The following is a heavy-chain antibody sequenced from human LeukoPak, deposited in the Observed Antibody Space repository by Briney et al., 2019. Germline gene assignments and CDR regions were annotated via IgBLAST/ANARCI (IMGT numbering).Heavy chain of an antibody. CDR2: ISGSDGFT. CDR3: AKDRRCSSTSCYDAFDI. V-gene: IGHV3-23*01. D-gene: IGHD2-2*01. J-gene: IGHJ3*02. CDR1: GFTFSSYA. Sequence: GGYLRLSCAASGFTFSSYAMSWVPQAPGKGLGWVSTISGSDGFTYYADSVKGRFTISTDNSKSTVYLQMNSLRAEDTDVYYCAKDRRCSSTSCYDAFDIWGQGTMVTVSS.